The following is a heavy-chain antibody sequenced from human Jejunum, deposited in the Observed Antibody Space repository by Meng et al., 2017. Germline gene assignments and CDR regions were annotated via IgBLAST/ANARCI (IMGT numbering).Heavy chain of an antibody. D-gene: IGHD3-22*01. CDR3: ARSTGGFHDISGYHPS. Sequence: GESLKISCATSGFGFSGSEMNWVRQTPGKGLEWIAYISSSGFTQYYADSVKGRFTISRDNANDSLYLQLNSLRAEDTAIYYCARSTGGFHDISGYHPSWGQGTLVTVSS. CDR1: GFGFSGSE. J-gene: IGHJ4*02. V-gene: IGHV3-48*03. CDR2: ISSSGFTQ.